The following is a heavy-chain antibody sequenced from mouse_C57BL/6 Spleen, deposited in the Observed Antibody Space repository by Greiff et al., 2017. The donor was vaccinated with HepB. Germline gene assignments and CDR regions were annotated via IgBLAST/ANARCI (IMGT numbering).Heavy chain of an antibody. J-gene: IGHJ4*01. CDR3: ARPPSTRGYAMDY. CDR1: GYTFTSYW. Sequence: QVQLQQSGAELVKPGASVKLSCKASGYTFTSYWMHWVKQRPGQGLEWIGMIHPNSGSTNYNEKFKSKATLTVDKSSSTAYMQLSSLTSEDSAVYYCARPPSTRGYAMDYWGQGTSVTVSS. CDR2: IHPNSGST. D-gene: IGHD2-1*01. V-gene: IGHV1-64*01.